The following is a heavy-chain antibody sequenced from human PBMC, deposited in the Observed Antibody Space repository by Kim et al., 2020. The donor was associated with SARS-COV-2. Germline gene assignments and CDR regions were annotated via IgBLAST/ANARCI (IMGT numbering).Heavy chain of an antibody. V-gene: IGHV3-30*18. CDR1: GFTFSSYG. Sequence: GRSLRLSCAASGFTFSSYGMHWVRQAPGKGLEWVAVISYDGSNKYYADSVKGRFTISRDNSKNTLYLQMNSLRAEDTAVYYCAKDQDTAMALYGMDVWG. CDR2: ISYDGSNK. J-gene: IGHJ6*02. D-gene: IGHD5-18*01. CDR3: AKDQDTAMALYGMDV.